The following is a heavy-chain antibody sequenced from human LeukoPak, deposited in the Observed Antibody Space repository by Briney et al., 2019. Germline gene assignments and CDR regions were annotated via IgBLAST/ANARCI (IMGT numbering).Heavy chain of an antibody. CDR3: AKWGDGYNWGAFDI. CDR2: IRYDGSNK. Sequence: PGGSLRLSCAASGFTFSSYGMHWVRQAPGKGLEWVAFIRYDGSNKYYADSVKGRFTISRDNSKNTLYLQMNSLRAEDTAVYYCAKWGDGYNWGAFDIWGQGTMVTVSS. V-gene: IGHV3-30*02. J-gene: IGHJ3*02. CDR1: GFTFSSYG. D-gene: IGHD5-24*01.